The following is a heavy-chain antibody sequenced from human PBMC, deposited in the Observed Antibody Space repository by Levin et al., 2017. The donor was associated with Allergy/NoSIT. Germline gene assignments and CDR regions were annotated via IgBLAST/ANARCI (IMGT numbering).Heavy chain of an antibody. D-gene: IGHD3-22*01. J-gene: IGHJ2*01. CDR3: ATVRYYDSSGYHAPGYFDL. CDR2: FDPEDGET. V-gene: IGHV1-24*01. Sequence: GESLKISCKVSGYTLTELSMHWVRQAPGKGLEWMGGFDPEDGETIYAQKFQGRVTMTEDTSTDTAYMELSSLRSEDTAVYYCATVRYYDSSGYHAPGYFDLWGRGTLVTVSS. CDR1: GYTLTELS.